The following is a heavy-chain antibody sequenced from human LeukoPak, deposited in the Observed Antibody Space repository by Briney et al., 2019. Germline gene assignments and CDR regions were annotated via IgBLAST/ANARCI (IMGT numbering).Heavy chain of an antibody. J-gene: IGHJ4*02. D-gene: IGHD6-25*01. CDR3: GAALREGSIAAAPY. Sequence: PSDTLSLTCTVSSGSISSSTYYWGWIRQPPGKGLECIGSIYFSGSTYYNPSLKSRVTISVDTSKNQFSLKLSSVTAADTAVYYCGAALREGSIAAAPYWGQGTLVTVSS. CDR2: IYFSGST. V-gene: IGHV4-39*01. CDR1: SGSISSSTYY.